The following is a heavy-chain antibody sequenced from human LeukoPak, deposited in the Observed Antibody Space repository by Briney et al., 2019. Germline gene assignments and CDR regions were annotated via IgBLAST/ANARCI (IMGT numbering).Heavy chain of an antibody. J-gene: IGHJ4*02. V-gene: IGHV3-21*01. CDR1: EFTFSSYS. D-gene: IGHD6-13*01. CDR3: ARDAGIAAAGPNFDY. Sequence: PGGSLRLSCAASEFTFSSYSMNWVRQAPGKGLEWVSSISSSSSYIYYADSVKGRFTITRDNAKNSLSLQMNSLRAEDMAVYYCARDAGIAAAGPNFDYWGQGTLVTVSS. CDR2: ISSSSSYI.